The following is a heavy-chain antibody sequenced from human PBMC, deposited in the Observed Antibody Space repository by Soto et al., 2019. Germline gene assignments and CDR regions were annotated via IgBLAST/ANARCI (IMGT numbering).Heavy chain of an antibody. CDR2: IIPLYGIA. V-gene: IGHV1-69*08. J-gene: IGHJ4*02. CDR3: AKEGWDRLTFDN. D-gene: IGHD1-26*01. CDR1: GGTFSSYS. Sequence: QVQLVQSGAEVKKPGSSVRVSCKASGGTFSSYSISWVRQAPGQGLQWMGRIIPLYGIANYAQKFQGSVTITADKSTSTAYMDLSRLTSEDTAVYYCAKEGWDRLTFDNWGQGTLVTVSS.